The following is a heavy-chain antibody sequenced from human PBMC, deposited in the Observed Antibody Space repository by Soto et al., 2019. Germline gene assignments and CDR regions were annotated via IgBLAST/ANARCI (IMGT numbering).Heavy chain of an antibody. CDR3: AREMDDGSGSY. CDR1: GGTFSSYT. V-gene: IGHV1-69*08. Sequence: QVQLVQSGAEVKKPGSSVKVSCKASGGTFSSYTISWVRQAPGQGLEWMGRIIPILGIANYAQKFQGRVTITADKSTSTAYMELSSLRSEDTAVYYCAREMDDGSGSYWGQGTLVTVSS. CDR2: IIPILGIA. D-gene: IGHD3-10*01. J-gene: IGHJ4*02.